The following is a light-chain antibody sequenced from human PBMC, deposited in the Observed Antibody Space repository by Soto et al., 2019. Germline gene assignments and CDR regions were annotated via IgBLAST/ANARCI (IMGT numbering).Light chain of an antibody. Sequence: EIVLTQAPATLSLSPGEKATLSCRASQSVGRFVAWYQQKPGQDPSLLINETSTRATGIPVRCSGSGSGTDFSLTISGLDPEFFALYYCQHRASWPISFGGGTKVEIK. CDR2: ETS. CDR3: QHRASWPIS. V-gene: IGKV3-11*01. CDR1: QSVGRF. J-gene: IGKJ4*01.